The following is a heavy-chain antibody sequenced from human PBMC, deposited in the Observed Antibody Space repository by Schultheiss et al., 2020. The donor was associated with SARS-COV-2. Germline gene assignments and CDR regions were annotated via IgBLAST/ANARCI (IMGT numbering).Heavy chain of an antibody. Sequence: GGSLRLSCAASGFTFSSYGMHWVRQAPGKGLEWVAVISYDGSNKYYADSVKGRFTISRDNAKNSLYLQMNSLRAEDTAVYYCASWDTSIAARRARRLDYWGQGTLVTVSS. CDR1: GFTFSSYG. D-gene: IGHD6-6*01. CDR2: ISYDGSNK. V-gene: IGHV3-30*03. J-gene: IGHJ4*02. CDR3: ASWDTSIAARRARRLDY.